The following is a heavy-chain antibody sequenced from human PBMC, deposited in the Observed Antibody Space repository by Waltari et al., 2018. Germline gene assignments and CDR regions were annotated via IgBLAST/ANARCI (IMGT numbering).Heavy chain of an antibody. J-gene: IGHJ6*03. CDR3: ARGPYCANGVCLAYYYMDV. CDR1: GYTFTSYA. V-gene: IGHV1-3*03. CDR2: INAGNGNT. Sequence: SVKVSCKASGYTFTSYAMHWVRQAPGQRLEWMGWINAGNGNTKYSQEFQGRVTITRDTSASTAYMELSSLRSEDMAVYYCARGPYCANGVCLAYYYMDVWGKGTTVTVSS. D-gene: IGHD2-8*01.